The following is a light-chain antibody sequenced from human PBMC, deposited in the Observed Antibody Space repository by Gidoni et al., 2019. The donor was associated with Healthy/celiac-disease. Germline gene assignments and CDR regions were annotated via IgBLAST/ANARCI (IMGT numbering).Light chain of an antibody. CDR2: WAS. CDR3: QQYYSTPLT. V-gene: IGKV4-1*01. J-gene: IGKJ4*01. Sequence: DIVLSQSSDPLAVSLGERATINCKSNQSVLYSSNNKNYLAWYQQKPGQPPKLLIYWASTRESGVPDRFSGSGSGTDFTLTISSLQAEDVAVYYCQQYYSTPLTFGGGTKVEIK. CDR1: QSVLYSSNNKNY.